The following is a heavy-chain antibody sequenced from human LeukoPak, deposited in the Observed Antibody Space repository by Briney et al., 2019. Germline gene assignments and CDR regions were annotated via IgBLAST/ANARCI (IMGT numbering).Heavy chain of an antibody. V-gene: IGHV3-23*01. D-gene: IGHD5-12*01. CDR1: GFTFSSSA. J-gene: IGHJ4*02. Sequence: GGSLRLSCAASGFTFSSSAMSWVRQAPGKGLEWVSSISGSGGSTYYADSVQGRFTISRDNAKNTLYLQMNNLRAEDTAVYYCAALDHGRGFWGQGALVTVSS. CDR2: ISGSGGST. CDR3: AALDHGRGF.